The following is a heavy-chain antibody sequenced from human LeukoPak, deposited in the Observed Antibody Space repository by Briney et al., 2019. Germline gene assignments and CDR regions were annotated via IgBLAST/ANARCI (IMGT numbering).Heavy chain of an antibody. V-gene: IGHV3-21*01. CDR3: ATGGPYSSSWPRSY. CDR2: ISSSSSYI. Sequence: PGGSLRLSCAASGFTVSTYYMTWVRQAPGKGLEWVSSISSSSSYIYYADSVKGRFTISRDNAKNSLYLQMNSLRAEDTAVYYCATGGPYSSSWPRSYWGQGTLVTVSS. D-gene: IGHD6-13*01. CDR1: GFTVSTYY. J-gene: IGHJ4*02.